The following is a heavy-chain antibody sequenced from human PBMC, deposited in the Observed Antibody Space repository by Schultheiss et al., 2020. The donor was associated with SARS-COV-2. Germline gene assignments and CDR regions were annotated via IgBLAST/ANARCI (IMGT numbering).Heavy chain of an antibody. Sequence: SVKVSCKASGYTFTSYGISWVRQAPGQGLEWMGGIIPIFGTANYAQKFQGRVTITADKSTSTAYMELSSLRSEDTAVYYCARDVGYCSSTSCSVWGKGTTVTVSS. CDR2: IIPIFGTA. D-gene: IGHD2-2*01. J-gene: IGHJ6*04. CDR1: GYTFTSYG. CDR3: ARDVGYCSSTSCSV. V-gene: IGHV1-69*06.